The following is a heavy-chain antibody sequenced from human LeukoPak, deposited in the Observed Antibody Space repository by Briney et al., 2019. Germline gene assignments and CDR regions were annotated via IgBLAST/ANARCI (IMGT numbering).Heavy chain of an antibody. CDR3: ARDSYDSSGYTDY. Sequence: GGSLRLSCAASGLTFSNHAMTWVRQAPGKGLEWVSYISSSGSTIYYADSVKGRFTISRDNAKNSLYLQMNSPRAEDTAVYYCARDSYDSSGYTDYWGQGTLVTVSS. V-gene: IGHV3-11*01. CDR2: ISSSGSTI. D-gene: IGHD3-22*01. CDR1: GLTFSNHA. J-gene: IGHJ4*02.